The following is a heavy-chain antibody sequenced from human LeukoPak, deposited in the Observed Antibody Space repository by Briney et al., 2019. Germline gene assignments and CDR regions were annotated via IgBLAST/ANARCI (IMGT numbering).Heavy chain of an antibody. J-gene: IGHJ4*02. CDR3: ARDRSDTAMGDFDY. V-gene: IGHV1-46*01. CDR1: GYTFTSYY. D-gene: IGHD5-18*01. Sequence: GASVTVSCTASGYTFTSYYMHWVRQAPGQGLEWMGIINPSGGSTSYAQKFQGRVTMTRDTSTSTVYMELSSLRSEDTAVYYCARDRSDTAMGDFDYWGREPWSPSPQ. CDR2: INPSGGST.